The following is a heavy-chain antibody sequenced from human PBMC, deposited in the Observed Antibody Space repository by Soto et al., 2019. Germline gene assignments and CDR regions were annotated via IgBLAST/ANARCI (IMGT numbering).Heavy chain of an antibody. V-gene: IGHV3-15*01. J-gene: IGHJ6*02. CDR2: IKGKTDGGTT. CDR3: TTEPHHIVANGVAGYGMDV. Sequence: PGGSLRLSCAASGFTFSNAWMSWVRQAPGKGLEWVGRIKGKTDGGTTDYAAPVKGRFTISRDDSKNTLYLQMNSLKTEDTAVYYCTTEPHHIVANGVAGYGMDVWGQGTTVTVSS. D-gene: IGHD5-12*01. CDR1: GFTFSNAW.